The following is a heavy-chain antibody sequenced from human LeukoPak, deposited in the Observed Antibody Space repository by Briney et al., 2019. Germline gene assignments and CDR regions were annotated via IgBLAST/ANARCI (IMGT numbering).Heavy chain of an antibody. CDR1: GFTFSSYA. Sequence: GGSLRLSCAASGFTFSSYAMSWVRQAPGKGLEWFSPISGVGSDPYYADSVKGRFTTSRDNSKNTLYLQVNSLRAEDTALYYCAKDRAYGTGRAFDTWGQGTMVTVSS. CDR3: AKDRAYGTGRAFDT. J-gene: IGHJ3*02. CDR2: ISGVGSDP. D-gene: IGHD3-10*01. V-gene: IGHV3-23*01.